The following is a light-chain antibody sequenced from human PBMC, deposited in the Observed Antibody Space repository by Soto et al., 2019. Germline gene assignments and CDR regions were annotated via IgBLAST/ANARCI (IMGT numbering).Light chain of an antibody. V-gene: IGKV3-20*01. Sequence: EIVLTQSPGTLSLSPGERATLSCRASQSVSSSYLAWYQQIPGQAPRLLIYGASKRATGIPDRFSGSGSGTDFTLTISRMEPEDCAVYYCQQYGSSPPLTFDGGTKVEIK. CDR1: QSVSSSY. CDR3: QQYGSSPPLT. J-gene: IGKJ4*01. CDR2: GAS.